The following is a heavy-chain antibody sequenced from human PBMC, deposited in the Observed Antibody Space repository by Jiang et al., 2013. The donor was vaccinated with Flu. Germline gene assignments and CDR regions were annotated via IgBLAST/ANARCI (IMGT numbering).Heavy chain of an antibody. CDR2: ISYDGSNK. J-gene: IGHJ6*02. CDR3: AKDRVGATNYYYYGMDV. D-gene: IGHD1-26*01. V-gene: IGHV3-30*18. Sequence: QLVESGGGVVQPGRSLRLSCAASGFTFSSYGMHWVRQAPGKGLEWVAVISYDGSNKYYADSVKGRFTISRDNSKNTLYLQMNSLRAEDTAVYYCAKDRVGATNYYYYGMDVWGQGTTVTISS. CDR1: GFTFSSYG.